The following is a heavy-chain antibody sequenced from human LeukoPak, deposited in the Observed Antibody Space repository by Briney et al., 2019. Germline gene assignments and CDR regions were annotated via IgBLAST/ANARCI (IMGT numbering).Heavy chain of an antibody. J-gene: IGHJ3*02. CDR2: INPNSGGT. CDR3: ARGRLTMISAFDI. V-gene: IGHV1-2*02. Sequence: GASVKVSCKASGYTFTCYYMHWVRQPPGQGLEWMGWINPNSGGTNYAQKFQGRGTMTMDTSISTAYMELSRLRSDDTGVYYCARGRLTMISAFDIWGQGTMVTASS. D-gene: IGHD3-22*01. CDR1: GYTFTCYY.